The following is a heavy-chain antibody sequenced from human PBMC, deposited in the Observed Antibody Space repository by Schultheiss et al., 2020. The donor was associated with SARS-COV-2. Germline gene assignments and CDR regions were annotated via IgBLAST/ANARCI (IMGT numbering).Heavy chain of an antibody. CDR3: ARDKAAAGN. CDR2: ISGSGGST. J-gene: IGHJ4*02. V-gene: IGHV3-23*01. D-gene: IGHD6-13*01. Sequence: GGSLRLSCAASGFTFDDYGMSWVRQAPGKGLEWVSGISGSGGSTYYADSVKGRFTISRDNSKNTLYLQMNSLRAEDTAVYYCARDKAAAGNWGQGTLVTVSS. CDR1: GFTFDDYG.